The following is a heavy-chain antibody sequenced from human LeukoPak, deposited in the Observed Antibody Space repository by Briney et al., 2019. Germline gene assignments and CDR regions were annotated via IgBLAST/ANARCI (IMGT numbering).Heavy chain of an antibody. CDR2: INPNTGYT. Sequence: GASVKVSCKASGYIFTRYYLHWVRQALGQGLEWTGRINPNTGYTDYSYNFQGRVALTRDTSINTAYMEVTRLTSDDAAVYFCAVSRDYGDYYFDSWGLGTLVTVSS. CDR1: GYIFTRYY. J-gene: IGHJ4*02. CDR3: AVSRDYGDYYFDS. V-gene: IGHV1-2*06. D-gene: IGHD4-17*01.